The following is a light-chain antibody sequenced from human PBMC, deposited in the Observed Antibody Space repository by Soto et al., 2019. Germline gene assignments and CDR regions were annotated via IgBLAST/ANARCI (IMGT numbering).Light chain of an antibody. J-gene: IGKJ4*01. V-gene: IGKV1-5*01. Sequence: DIQMTQSPSTLSASVGDRVTITCRASQSISNWLAWYQQKPGKAPKLLIYDASNSLVGGLESRFSGSGSGTESTLTIRNLQTDDFENYYCQPYNSYITFGGGTKV. CDR3: QPYNSYIT. CDR1: QSISNW. CDR2: DASN.